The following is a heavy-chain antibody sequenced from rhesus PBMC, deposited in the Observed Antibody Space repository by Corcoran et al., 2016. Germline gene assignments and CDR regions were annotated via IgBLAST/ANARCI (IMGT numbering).Heavy chain of an antibody. Sequence: QVQLQESGPGLVKPSETLSLTCAVSGGSISGGYDWSWIRQPPGKGLEGFGYNYGSSGSTNYNPSLKNRVTISKDTSKNQFSLKLSSVTAADTAVYYCARLDRGDWGQGVLVTVSS. D-gene: IGHD5-12*01. CDR2: NYGSSGST. J-gene: IGHJ4*01. CDR3: ARLDRGD. CDR1: GGSISGGYD. V-gene: IGHV4-76*01.